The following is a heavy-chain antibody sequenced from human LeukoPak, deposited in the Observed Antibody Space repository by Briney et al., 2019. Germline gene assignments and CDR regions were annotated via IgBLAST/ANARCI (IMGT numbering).Heavy chain of an antibody. J-gene: IGHJ3*02. CDR2: ISYIGST. V-gene: IGHV4-59*11. CDR1: DASISGHY. Sequence: SETLSLTCTVSDASISGHYLTWIRQPPGKGLEWIGYISYIGSTNYNPSLKSRVTISVDTSRNQFSLKLSSVTAADTAVYYCARDKISINAFDMWGQGTMVTVSS. CDR3: ARDKISINAFDM. D-gene: IGHD1-14*01.